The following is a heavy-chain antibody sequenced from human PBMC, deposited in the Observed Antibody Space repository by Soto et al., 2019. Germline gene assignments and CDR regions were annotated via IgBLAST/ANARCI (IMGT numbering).Heavy chain of an antibody. V-gene: IGHV1-58*02. D-gene: IGHD5-12*01. CDR3: AASSSRRWLRADWYYGMDV. J-gene: IGHJ6*02. CDR1: GFTFTSSA. CDR2: IVVGSGNT. Sequence: QMQLVQSGPEVKKPGTSVKVSCKASGFTFTSSAMQWVRQARGQRLEWIGWIVVGSGNTNYAQKFQERVTITRDMSTSTAYMELSSLRSEDTAVYYCAASSSRRWLRADWYYGMDVWGQGTTVTVSS.